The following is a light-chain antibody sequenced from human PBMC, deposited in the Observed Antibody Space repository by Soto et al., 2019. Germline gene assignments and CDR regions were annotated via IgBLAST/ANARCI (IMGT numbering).Light chain of an antibody. CDR2: SAS. CDR1: QSISSW. J-gene: IGKJ4*01. CDR3: QEYNGNSGLT. V-gene: IGKV1-5*03. Sequence: DLQMTQSPSTLSASVGDRVTITCRASQSISSWLAWYQQKPGKAPNLLIFSASGLERGVPSRFSGSGSGTEFTLTISSLQPDDFATYYCQEYNGNSGLTFGGGTKVEIK.